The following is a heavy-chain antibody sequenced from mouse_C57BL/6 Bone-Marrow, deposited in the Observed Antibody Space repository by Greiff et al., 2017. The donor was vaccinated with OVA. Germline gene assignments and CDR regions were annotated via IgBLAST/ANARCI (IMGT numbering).Heavy chain of an antibody. CDR2: IDPENGDT. D-gene: IGHD1-1*01. V-gene: IGHV14-4*01. Sequence: VQLQQSGAELVRPGASVKLSCTASGFNIKDDYMHWVKQRPEQGLEWIGWIDPENGDTEYASKFQGKATITVDTSSNTAYLQLSSLTSEDTSVYYCATVVATWRNYFDYWGQGTTLTVSS. J-gene: IGHJ2*01. CDR3: ATVVATWRNYFDY. CDR1: GFNIKDDY.